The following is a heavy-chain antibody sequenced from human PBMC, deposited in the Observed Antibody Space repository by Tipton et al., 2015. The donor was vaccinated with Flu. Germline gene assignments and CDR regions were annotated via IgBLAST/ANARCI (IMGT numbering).Heavy chain of an antibody. CDR2: IRSDETTE. CDR3: AKSGGFDS. V-gene: IGHV3-30*02. Sequence: SGFTFRTNGMHWVRQAPSKGLEWVAHIRSDETTEYADSVKGRFTISRDNSKDMLYLQMNSLRAEDTAVFYCAKSGGFDSWNQGALVIVSS. D-gene: IGHD1-26*01. J-gene: IGHJ4*02. CDR1: GFTFRTNG.